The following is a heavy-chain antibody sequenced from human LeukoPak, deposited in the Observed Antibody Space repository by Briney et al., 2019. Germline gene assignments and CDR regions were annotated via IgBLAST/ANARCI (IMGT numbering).Heavy chain of an antibody. D-gene: IGHD3-9*01. CDR2: IIPILGIA. CDR3: AKDSRHDILTGYYIHYYYYYGMDA. J-gene: IGHJ6*02. V-gene: IGHV1-69*04. Sequence: ASVKVSCKASGGTFSSYAISWVRQAPGQGLEWMGRIIPILGIANYAQKFQGRVTIAADKSTSTAYMELSSLRSEDTAVYYCAKDSRHDILTGYYIHYYYYYGMDAWGQGTTVTVSS. CDR1: GGTFSSYA.